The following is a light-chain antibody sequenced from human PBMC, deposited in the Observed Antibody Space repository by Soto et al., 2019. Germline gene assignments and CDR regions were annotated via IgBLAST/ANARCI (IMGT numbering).Light chain of an antibody. CDR1: SSDVGTYNL. V-gene: IGLV2-23*01. Sequence: QSALTQPASVSGSPGQSITISCTGTSSDVGTYNLVSWYQQHPGKAPKVIICEGSKRPSGVSNRFSGSKSGNTASLTISGLQAEDEADYYCCSYAGSTTLYVCGTGTKLTVL. CDR3: CSYAGSTTLYV. CDR2: EGS. J-gene: IGLJ1*01.